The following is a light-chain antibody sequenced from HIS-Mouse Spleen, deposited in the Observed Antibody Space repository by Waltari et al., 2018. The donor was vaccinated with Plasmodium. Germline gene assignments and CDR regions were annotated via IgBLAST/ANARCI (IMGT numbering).Light chain of an antibody. CDR1: SSDVGGYNY. CDR2: EFS. J-gene: IGLJ2*01. CDR3: SSYTSSSTRV. V-gene: IGLV2-14*01. Sequence: QSALTQPASVSGSPGQSITISCTGTSSDVGGYNYVSWYQQHPGTAPKLMIYEFSHRPSGVPSCFSGSKTGNTASLTSSGLQAEDEADYYCSSYTSSSTRVFGGGTKLTVL.